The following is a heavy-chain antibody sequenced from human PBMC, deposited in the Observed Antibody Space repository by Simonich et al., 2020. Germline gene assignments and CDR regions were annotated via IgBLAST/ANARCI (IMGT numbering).Heavy chain of an antibody. J-gene: IGHJ4*02. CDR1: GFTFSSYS. Sequence: EVQLVESGGGLVKPGGSLRLSCSASGFTFSSYSMNWVRQAPGKRLEWVSSISNSSSYIYYADAVKGRFTISRDNAKNSLYLQMNSLRAEDTAVYYCARARGDSSSWYFDYWGQGTLVTVSS. CDR2: ISNSSSYI. D-gene: IGHD6-13*01. V-gene: IGHV3-21*01. CDR3: ARARGDSSSWYFDY.